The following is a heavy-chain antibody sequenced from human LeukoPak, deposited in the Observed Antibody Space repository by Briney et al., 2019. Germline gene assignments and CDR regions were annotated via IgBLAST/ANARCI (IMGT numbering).Heavy chain of an antibody. V-gene: IGHV4-61*01. J-gene: IGHJ3*02. CDR3: AREAFDI. CDR2: IYYSGGT. CDR1: GDSVSSDSYY. Sequence: SETLSLTCTVSGDSVSSDSYYWSWLRQPPGRALEWIGNIYYSGGTNYNPSLQSRVTISIDRSKNQFSLRLSSVTTADTAGYYCAREAFDIWGQGTMVTVSS.